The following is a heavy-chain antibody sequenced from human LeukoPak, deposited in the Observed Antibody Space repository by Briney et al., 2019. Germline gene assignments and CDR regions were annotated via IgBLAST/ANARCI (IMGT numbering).Heavy chain of an antibody. CDR1: ALTVIGDA. V-gene: IGHV3-30*04. CDR3: ARAPCSSTSCYARPFDY. D-gene: IGHD2-2*01. J-gene: IGHJ4*02. CDR2: VSYDGSNK. Sequence: GPSLRLSCSPFALTVIGDAMDCVRDAPRKGRWRVLVVSYDGSNKSYTDPVKGRFTISRDNSKNTLYLQMNSLRAEDTAVYYCARAPCSSTSCYARPFDYWGQGTLVTVSS.